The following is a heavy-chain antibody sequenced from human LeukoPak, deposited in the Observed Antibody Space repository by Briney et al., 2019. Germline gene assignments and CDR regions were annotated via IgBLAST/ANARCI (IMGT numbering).Heavy chain of an antibody. D-gene: IGHD4-17*01. CDR1: GFTFGHYA. CDR2: TSNDGATD. Sequence: PGGSLRLSCATSGFTFGHYAMHWVRQAPGKGLEKLALTSNDGATDFYADAVRGRFTISRANSKTTVFLDVNRRRVEATAVYFCARELVSVTRHDGLDVGGQGTTVIVSS. V-gene: IGHV3-30-3*01. CDR3: ARELVSVTRHDGLDV. J-gene: IGHJ6*02.